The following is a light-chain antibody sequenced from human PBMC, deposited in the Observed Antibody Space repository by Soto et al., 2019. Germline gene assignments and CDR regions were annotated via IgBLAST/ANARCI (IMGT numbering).Light chain of an antibody. CDR1: HSVTSSF. J-gene: IGKJ4*01. CDR2: GAS. V-gene: IGKV3-20*01. CDR3: QQYGTSPLLT. Sequence: EIVLTQSPGTLSLSPGERATVSCRASHSVTSSFLAWYQQKPGQAPRLLIYGASSRATGIPDRFSGSGSGADFTLTLSRLEPEDFAVYYCQQYGTSPLLTFGGGTTVEIK.